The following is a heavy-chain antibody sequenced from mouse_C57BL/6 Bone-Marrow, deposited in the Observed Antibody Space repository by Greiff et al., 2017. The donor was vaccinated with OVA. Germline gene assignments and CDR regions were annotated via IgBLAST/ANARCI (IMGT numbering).Heavy chain of an antibody. D-gene: IGHD1-1*01. CDR1: GYTFTSYW. CDR2: IHPNSGST. CDR3: ARSPITTVVAKDAMDY. V-gene: IGHV1-64*01. J-gene: IGHJ4*01. Sequence: QVQLQQPGAELVKPGASVKLSCKASGYTFTSYWMHWVKQRPGQGLEWIGMIHPNSGSTNYNEKFKSKATLTVDKSSSTAYMELRSLTSEDSAVYFCARSPITTVVAKDAMDYWGQGTSVTVSS.